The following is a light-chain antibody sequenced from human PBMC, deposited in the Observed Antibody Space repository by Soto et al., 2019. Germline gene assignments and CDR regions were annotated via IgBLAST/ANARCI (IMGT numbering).Light chain of an antibody. V-gene: IGKV1-5*01. Sequence: DIQMTQSPSTLSASIGDRVTITCRASHSISTWLAWYQQKPGRAPKSLIYDASILESGVPSRFSGSGSGTEFTLTISSLQPDDLATYYCKQYNSFSWTFGQGTKVEI. CDR3: KQYNSFSWT. J-gene: IGKJ1*01. CDR1: HSISTW. CDR2: DAS.